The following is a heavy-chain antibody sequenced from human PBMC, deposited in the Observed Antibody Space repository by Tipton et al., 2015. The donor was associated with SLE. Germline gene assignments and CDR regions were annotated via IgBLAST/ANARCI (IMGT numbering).Heavy chain of an antibody. V-gene: IGHV1-18*01. CDR2: ISAYNGNT. CDR3: ARQELNQLELKGYYYMDV. J-gene: IGHJ6*03. Sequence: QSGPEVKKPGASAKVSCKASGYTFTSYGISWVRQAPGQGLEWMGWISAYNGNTNYAQKLQGRVTMTTDTSTSTAYMELRSLRSDDTAVYYCARQELNQLELKGYYYMDVWGKGTTVTVSS. D-gene: IGHD1-7*01. CDR1: GYTFTSYG.